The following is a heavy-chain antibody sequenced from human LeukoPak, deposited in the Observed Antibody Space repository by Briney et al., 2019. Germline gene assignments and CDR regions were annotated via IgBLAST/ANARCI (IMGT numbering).Heavy chain of an antibody. V-gene: IGHV4-59*08. CDR3: ATSPQYGGY. CDR1: GGSISAYY. CDR2: VSFSGST. Sequence: PSETLSLTCTVSGGSISAYYWSWIRQPPGKGLEYIGHVSFSGSTNYNPSLKSRVTISVDTSKNQFSLKVSSVTAADTAVYYCATSPQYGGYWGQGTLVTVSS. D-gene: IGHD4-23*01. J-gene: IGHJ4*02.